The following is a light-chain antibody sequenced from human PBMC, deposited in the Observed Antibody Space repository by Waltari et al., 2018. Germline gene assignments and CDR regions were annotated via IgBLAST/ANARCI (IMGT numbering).Light chain of an antibody. J-gene: IGKJ1*01. CDR2: AAS. V-gene: IGKV1-17*01. CDR3: LQYNNNPWT. CDR1: QGISTY. Sequence: DIQMTQSPSSLSASAADRVTITCRASQGISTYLNWYQQKPGKAPKRLIYAASSLESGVPSRFSGSGSGTDFTLTISSLQPEDFATYYCLQYNNNPWTFGQGTKVEIK.